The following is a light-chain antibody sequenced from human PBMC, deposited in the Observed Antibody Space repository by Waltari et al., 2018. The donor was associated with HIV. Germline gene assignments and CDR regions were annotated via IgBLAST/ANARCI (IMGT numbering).Light chain of an antibody. Sequence: QSALTQPASVSGSPGQSITISCAGTSSDVGGYNFVSWYQQHPDKAPKLLIYEVTERPSGVSNRFSVSKSDNTASLTISGLQSEDEADYYCSSYTSSSTLVFGTGTKVTV. V-gene: IGLV2-14*01. J-gene: IGLJ1*01. CDR1: SSDVGGYNF. CDR3: SSYTSSSTLV. CDR2: EVT.